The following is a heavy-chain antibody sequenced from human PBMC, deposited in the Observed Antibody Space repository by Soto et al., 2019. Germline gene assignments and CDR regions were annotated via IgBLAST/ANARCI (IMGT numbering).Heavy chain of an antibody. CDR2: ISAYNGNT. D-gene: IGHD2-2*01. J-gene: IGHJ6*02. CDR1: GYTFTSYG. Sequence: ASVKVSCKASGYTFTSYGISWVRQAPGQGLEWMGWISAYNGNTNYAQKLQGRVTMTTDTSTSTAYMELRSLRSDDTAVYYCARRIKTKYCSSTSCYQYGMDVWGQGTTVTVSS. CDR3: ARRIKTKYCSSTSCYQYGMDV. V-gene: IGHV1-18*01.